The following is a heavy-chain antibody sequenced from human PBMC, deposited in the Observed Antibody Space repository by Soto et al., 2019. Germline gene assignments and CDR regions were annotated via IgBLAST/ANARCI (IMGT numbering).Heavy chain of an antibody. V-gene: IGHV4-30-2*01. CDR3: ARVPDY. Sequence: SETLSLTCAVSGGSISSGGYSWSWIRQPPGKGLEWIAYIYHSGSTYYNPSLKSRVTISVDRSKNQFSLKLSSVTAADTAVYYSARVPDYWGQGTLVTVSS. CDR1: GGSISSGGYS. CDR2: IYHSGST. J-gene: IGHJ4*02.